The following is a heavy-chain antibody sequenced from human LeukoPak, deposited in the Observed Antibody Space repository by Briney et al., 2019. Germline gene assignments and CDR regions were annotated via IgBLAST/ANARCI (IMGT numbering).Heavy chain of an antibody. V-gene: IGHV6-1*01. CDR3: ARDAVGASLFEY. CDR1: GDSVSNNVAV. D-gene: IGHD1-26*01. CDR2: TYYRSKWHN. Sequence: KPSQTLSLTCVISGDSVSNNVAVWNWIRQSPSRGLEWLGRTYYRSKWHNHYAVSMESRITISPDTSKNQFYLQLDSVTPEDTAVYYCARDAVGASLFEYWGQGTLVPVSS. J-gene: IGHJ4*02.